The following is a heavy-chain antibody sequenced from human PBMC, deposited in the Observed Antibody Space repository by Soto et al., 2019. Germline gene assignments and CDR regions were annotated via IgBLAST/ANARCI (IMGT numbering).Heavy chain of an antibody. CDR2: INHSGST. D-gene: IGHD6-19*01. J-gene: IGHJ4*02. Sequence: PSETLSLTCAVYGGSFSGYYWSWIRQPPGKGLEWIGEINHSGSTNYNPSLKSRVTISVDTSKNQFSLKLSSVTAADTAVYYCARVGDEYSSGWYYFDYWGQGTLVTVSS. V-gene: IGHV4-34*01. CDR3: ARVGDEYSSGWYYFDY. CDR1: GGSFSGYY.